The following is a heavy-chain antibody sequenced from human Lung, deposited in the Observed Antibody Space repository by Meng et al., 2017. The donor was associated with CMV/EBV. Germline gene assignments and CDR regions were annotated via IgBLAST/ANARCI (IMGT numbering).Heavy chain of an antibody. J-gene: IGHJ4*02. CDR3: ARGGREETYGPNFGS. Sequence: SQXXSLTCAVYGGSLSGYYWSWIRQPPGKGLEWIGEITHSGSTKYNPSLRSRVTISVDTSNNQFSLNVKSVTAADMGVYYCARGGREETYGPNFGSWGQGTLVTVSS. D-gene: IGHD3-10*01. CDR1: GGSLSGYY. V-gene: IGHV4-34*01. CDR2: ITHSGST.